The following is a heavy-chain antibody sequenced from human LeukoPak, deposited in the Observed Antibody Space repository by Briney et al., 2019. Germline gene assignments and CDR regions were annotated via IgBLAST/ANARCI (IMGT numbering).Heavy chain of an antibody. CDR3: VRGRYSSGWFKDKNWFDP. D-gene: IGHD6-19*01. Sequence: SSETLSLTCTVSGGSISSSSYYWGWIRQPPGKGLEWIGSIYYSGSTYYNPSLKSRVTISVHTSKNQFSLKLSSVTAADTAVYYCVRGRYSSGWFKDKNWFDPWGQGIPVTVSS. CDR2: IYYSGST. CDR1: GGSISSSSYY. V-gene: IGHV4-39*07. J-gene: IGHJ5*02.